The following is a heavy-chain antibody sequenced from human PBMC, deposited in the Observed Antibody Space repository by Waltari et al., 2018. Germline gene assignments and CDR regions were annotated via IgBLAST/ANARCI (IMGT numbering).Heavy chain of an antibody. V-gene: IGHV1-69*08. CDR2: IIPILGIA. D-gene: IGHD2-8*01. CDR1: GGTFSSST. Sequence: QVQLVQSGAEVKKPGSSVKVSCKASGGTFSSSTISWVRQAPGQGLEWMGRIIPILGIANYAQKFQGRVTITADKSTSTAYMELSSLRSEDTAVYYCARELGYCTNGVCFYFDYWGQGTLVTVSS. CDR3: ARELGYCTNGVCFYFDY. J-gene: IGHJ4*02.